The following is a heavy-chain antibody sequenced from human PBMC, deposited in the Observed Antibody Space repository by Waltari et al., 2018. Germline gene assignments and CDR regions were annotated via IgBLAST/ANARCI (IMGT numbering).Heavy chain of an antibody. CDR3: ARGHPFTIVSPRYYYYYYMDV. J-gene: IGHJ6*03. CDR2: INHSGNT. D-gene: IGHD3-9*01. CDR1: SGSLTGYH. V-gene: IGHV4-34*01. Sequence: QVHLQQWGAGLLKPSETLSLTCGVYSGSLTGYHWNWIRQAPGKGLEWIGEINHSGNTDNNPSRESRVTRSADTSKNQFSLHLTSVTAADTAVYYCARGHPFTIVSPRYYYYYYMDVWDKGTAVTVSS.